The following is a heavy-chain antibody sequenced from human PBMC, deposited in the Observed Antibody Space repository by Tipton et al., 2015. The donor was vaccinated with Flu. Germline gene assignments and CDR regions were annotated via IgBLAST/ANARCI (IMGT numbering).Heavy chain of an antibody. D-gene: IGHD1-26*01. J-gene: IGHJ5*02. CDR2: IYHSGST. V-gene: IGHV4-38-2*02. Sequence: TLSLTCTVSGYSISSGYYWGWIRQPPGKGLEWIGSIYHSGSTYYNPSLKSRVTISVDTSKNQFSLKLSPVTAADTAVYYCARVLQWELRRGWFDPWGQGTLVTVSS. CDR3: ARVLQWELRRGWFDP. CDR1: GYSISSGYY.